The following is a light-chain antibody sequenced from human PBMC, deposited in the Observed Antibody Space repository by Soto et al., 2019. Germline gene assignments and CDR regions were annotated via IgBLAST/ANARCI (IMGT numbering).Light chain of an antibody. Sequence: QSALTQPASVSGSPGKSITISSTGTSSDVGGYNYVSWYQQHPGKAPKLMIYDVSNRPSGVSNRFSGSKSGNTASLTISGLQAEDEADYYCSSYTSSSTLFGTGTKVTVL. V-gene: IGLV2-14*01. J-gene: IGLJ1*01. CDR3: SSYTSSSTL. CDR1: SSDVGGYNY. CDR2: DVS.